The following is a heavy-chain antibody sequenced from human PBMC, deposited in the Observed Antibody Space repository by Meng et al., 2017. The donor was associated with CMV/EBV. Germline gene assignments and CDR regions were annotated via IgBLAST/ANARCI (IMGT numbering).Heavy chain of an antibody. V-gene: IGHV3-9*01. CDR2: ISWNSGSI. CDR3: ASAGQQLDY. Sequence: SLKISCAASGFTFDDYVMHWVRQAPGKGLEWVSGISWNSGSIGYADSVKGRFTISRDNAKNSLYLQMNSLRAEDTALYYCASAGQQLDYWGQGTLVTVSS. J-gene: IGHJ4*02. CDR1: GFTFDDYV. D-gene: IGHD6-13*01.